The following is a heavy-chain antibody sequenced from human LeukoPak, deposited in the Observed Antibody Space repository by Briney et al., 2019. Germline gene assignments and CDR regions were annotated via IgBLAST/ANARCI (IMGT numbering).Heavy chain of an antibody. J-gene: IGHJ4*02. CDR3: ARDSALAQAVMFDY. V-gene: IGHV4-38-2*02. D-gene: IGHD6-19*01. Sequence: SETLSLTCTVSGYSISSGYYWGWIRQPPGQGLEWTGSIDHSGSTYYNQSLKSRITISVDTSKNQFSLKLSSVTAADTAVYYCARDSALAQAVMFDYWGKGTLVTVSS. CDR1: GYSISSGYY. CDR2: IDHSGST.